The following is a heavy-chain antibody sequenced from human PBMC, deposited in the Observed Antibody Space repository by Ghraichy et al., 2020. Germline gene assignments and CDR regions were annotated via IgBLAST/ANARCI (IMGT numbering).Heavy chain of an antibody. CDR2: ISGSGGST. J-gene: IGHJ4*02. V-gene: IGHV3-23*01. CDR3: AKRDSSGWYSIDY. CDR1: GFTFSSYT. D-gene: IGHD6-19*01. Sequence: GGSLRLSCAVSGFTFSSYTMNWVRQAPGKGLEWVSAISGSGGSTYYADSVKGRFTISRDNSKNTLYLQMNSLRADDTAVYYCAKRDSSGWYSIDYWGQGTLVTVSS.